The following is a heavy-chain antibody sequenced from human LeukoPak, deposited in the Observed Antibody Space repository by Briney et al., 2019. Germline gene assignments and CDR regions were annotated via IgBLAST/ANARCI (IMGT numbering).Heavy chain of an antibody. Sequence: SETLSLTCTVSGGSISDYYWSWIRQPPGKGLEWIGWIFGSGSSNYNPSLKSRLTISVDTSKNQFSLKLTSATAADTAVYYCARAGGGYNLDYWGQGILVTVSS. J-gene: IGHJ4*02. CDR2: IFGSGSS. CDR1: GGSISDYY. V-gene: IGHV4-59*01. CDR3: ARAGGGYNLDY. D-gene: IGHD5-18*01.